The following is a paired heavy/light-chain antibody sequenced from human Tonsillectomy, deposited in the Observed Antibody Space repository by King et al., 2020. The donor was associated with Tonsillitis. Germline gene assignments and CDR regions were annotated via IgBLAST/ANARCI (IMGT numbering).Light chain of an antibody. V-gene: IGKV3-15*01. CDR2: GAS. CDR1: QSVSGS. CDR3: QQYYNWPPWT. Sequence: EVVMTQSPATLSVSPGERATLSCRASQSVSGSVAWYQQKPGQAPRLLIYGASTRAAGIPARFRGSGSGTEFTLTISSLQSEDFALYYCQQYYNWPPWTFGQGTKVEI. J-gene: IGKJ1*01.
Heavy chain of an antibody. CDR1: GYSFSGYW. J-gene: IGHJ4*02. V-gene: IGHV1-2*02. CDR2: INPNSGGA. CDR3: TRGGGNGDY. D-gene: IGHD4-4*01. Sequence: QVQLVQSGAEVKKPGASVKVSCKTSGYSFSGYWLHWVRQAPGQRLEWMGWINPNSGGAEYAQNFQGRVIMTSDTSLSTAYMELSRLRSDDTAVYYCTRGGGNGDYWGQGTLVTVSS.